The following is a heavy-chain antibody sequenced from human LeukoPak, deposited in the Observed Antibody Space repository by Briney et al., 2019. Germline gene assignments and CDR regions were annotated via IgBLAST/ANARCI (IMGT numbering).Heavy chain of an antibody. CDR2: IYHSGST. CDR1: GYSISSGYY. J-gene: IGHJ6*03. V-gene: IGHV4-38-2*02. CDR3: ARDPKGDYMDV. Sequence: SETLSLTCTVSGYSISSGYYWGWIRQPPGKGLEWIGSIYHSGSTYYNPSLKSRVTISVDTSKNQFSLKLSSVTAADTAVYYCARDPKGDYMDVWGKGTTVTVSS.